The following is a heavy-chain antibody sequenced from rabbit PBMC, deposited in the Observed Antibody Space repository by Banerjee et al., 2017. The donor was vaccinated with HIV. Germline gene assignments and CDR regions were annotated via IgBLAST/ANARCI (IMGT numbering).Heavy chain of an antibody. V-gene: IGHV1S40*01. CDR3: ARRGHSGVGYLAL. CDR1: GFSFSSSYY. CDR2: IDGGSSGST. D-gene: IGHD1-1*01. J-gene: IGHJ6*01. Sequence: QSLEESGGGLVQPEGSLTLTCTASGFSFSSSYYMCWVRQAPGKGLEWIGCIDGGSSGSTYYASWAKGRFTISKTSSTTVTLQMTSLTAADTATYFCARRGHSGVGYLALWGPGTLVTVS.